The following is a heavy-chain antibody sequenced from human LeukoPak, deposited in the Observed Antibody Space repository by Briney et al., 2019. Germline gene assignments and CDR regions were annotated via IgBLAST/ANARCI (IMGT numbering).Heavy chain of an antibody. V-gene: IGHV3-21*01. J-gene: IGHJ4*02. CDR1: GFTFRGSI. D-gene: IGHD4-11*01. CDR3: YSEGEGPECSYFDY. CDR2: ISSRSDYI. Sequence: PGGSLRLSSAHPGFTFRGSIPISVSQAPGKGLQWVSSISSRSDYIYYTDSVKGRFTTSRDNAKTSLYLQMNSLRAEDTAVYYCYSEGEGPECSYFDYWGLGTLVTVSA.